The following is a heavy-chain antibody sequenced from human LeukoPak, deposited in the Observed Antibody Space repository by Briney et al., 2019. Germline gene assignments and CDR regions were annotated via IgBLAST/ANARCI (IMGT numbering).Heavy chain of an antibody. D-gene: IGHD3-9*01. CDR3: ARGHYDVLAASYKWTPDY. J-gene: IGHJ4*02. CDR2: ITSGGDYI. CDR1: GFTFNTFN. Sequence: GGSLRLSCAASGFTFNTFNMNWVRQAPGKGLEWASSITSGGDYIYYADSVKGRFTTSRDNAKNSLSLQLNSLRVEDTAVYYCARGHYDVLAASYKWTPDYWGQGTLVTVSS. V-gene: IGHV3-21*01.